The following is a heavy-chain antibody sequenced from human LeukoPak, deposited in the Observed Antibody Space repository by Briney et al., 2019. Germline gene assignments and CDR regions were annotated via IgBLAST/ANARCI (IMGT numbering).Heavy chain of an antibody. V-gene: IGHV3-21*01. CDR1: GFIFSSYS. CDR2: ISSSSSYI. J-gene: IGHJ6*03. D-gene: IGHD2-15*01. CDR3: ASRGGTRLYYYYMDV. Sequence: GGSLRLSCAASGFIFSSYSMNWVRQAPGKGLEGVSAISSSSSYIYYADSVKGRFTISRDNAKNSLYLQMNSLRAEDTAVYYCASRGGTRLYYYYMDVWGKGTTVTISS.